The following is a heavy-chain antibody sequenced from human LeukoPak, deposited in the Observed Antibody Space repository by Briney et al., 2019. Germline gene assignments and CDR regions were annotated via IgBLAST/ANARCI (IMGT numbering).Heavy chain of an antibody. CDR2: FDPEDGET. J-gene: IGHJ4*02. V-gene: IGHV1-24*01. CDR1: GYTLTELS. Sequence: GASVKVSCKVSGYTLTELSMHWVRQAPGKGLEWMGGFDPEDGETIYAQKFQGRVTMTEDTSTDTAYMELSSLRSEDTAVYYCATYRTYSSGWRLDYWGQGTLVTVSS. CDR3: ATYRTYSSGWRLDY. D-gene: IGHD6-19*01.